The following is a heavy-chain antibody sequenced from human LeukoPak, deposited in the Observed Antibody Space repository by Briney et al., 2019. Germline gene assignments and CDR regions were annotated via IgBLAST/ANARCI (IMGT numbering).Heavy chain of an antibody. CDR3: ARDCSCGSDYFDY. CDR2: VSSSSSTV. D-gene: IGHD2-15*01. V-gene: IGHV3-48*01. J-gene: IGHJ4*02. Sequence: PGGSLRPSWAPPESTFSTHTMNWVPQAPGKGLEWVSYVSSSSSTVYYAGSVKSRFTNSRDNAKKPLIRQMNSVRAEDTAVYYGARDCSCGSDYFDYWGQGTLVTVSS. CDR1: ESTFSTHT.